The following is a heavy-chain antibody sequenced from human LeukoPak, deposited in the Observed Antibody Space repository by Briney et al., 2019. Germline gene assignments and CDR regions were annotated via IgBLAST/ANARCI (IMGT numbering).Heavy chain of an antibody. CDR3: ARGIVGAAAGGRFDY. D-gene: IGHD1-26*01. J-gene: IGHJ4*02. CDR1: GFTLSDFY. V-gene: IGHV3-11*05. CDR2: IKSSSGYT. Sequence: GGSLRLSCAASGFTLSDFYMSCIRQAPGKGLEWLSYIKSSSGYTNYADSVKGRFTISRDNAKNSLYLQMNSLRAEDTAVYYCARGIVGAAAGGRFDYWGQGTLVTVSA.